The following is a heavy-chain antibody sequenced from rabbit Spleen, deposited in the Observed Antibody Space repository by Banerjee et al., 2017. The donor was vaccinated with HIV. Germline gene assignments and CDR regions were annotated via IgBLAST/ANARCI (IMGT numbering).Heavy chain of an antibody. CDR3: ARDTSSSFSSYGMDL. Sequence: QQLEESGGGLVKPGASLTLTCTASGFSFSSSYYMCWVRQAPGKGLECIACIYGDSSGFTYYATWAKGRFTCSKTSSTTVTLQMTRLTAADTATYFCARDTSSSFSSYGMDLWGPGTLVTVS. J-gene: IGHJ6*01. CDR2: IYGDSSGFT. V-gene: IGHV1S40*01. CDR1: GFSFSSSYY. D-gene: IGHD1-1*01.